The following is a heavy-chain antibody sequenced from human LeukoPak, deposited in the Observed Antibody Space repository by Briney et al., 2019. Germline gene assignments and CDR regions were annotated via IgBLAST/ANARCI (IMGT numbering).Heavy chain of an antibody. Sequence: GGSLRLSCAASGFTVSSNYMSWVRQAPGKGLEWVSVIYSGGSTYYADSVKGRFTISRDNSKNTLYLQMNSLRAEDTAVYYCAREPLEYSSSEDAFDIWGQGTVVTVSS. CDR2: IYSGGST. CDR1: GFTVSSNY. CDR3: AREPLEYSSSEDAFDI. J-gene: IGHJ3*02. D-gene: IGHD6-6*01. V-gene: IGHV3-53*01.